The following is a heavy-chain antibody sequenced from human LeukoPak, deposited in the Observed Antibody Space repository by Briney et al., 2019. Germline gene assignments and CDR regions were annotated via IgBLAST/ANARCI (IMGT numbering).Heavy chain of an antibody. CDR2: IYYSGST. CDR3: ARSYDILTGSPPGC. J-gene: IGHJ4*02. CDR1: GDSMDRYY. D-gene: IGHD3-9*01. Sequence: SETLSLTCNVSGDSMDRYYWSWIRQPPGKALEWIGYIYYSGSTKYSPSLKSRVTISVDTSKNLFSLKLSSVTAADTAVYYCARSYDILTGSPPGCWGQGTLVTVSS. V-gene: IGHV4-59*12.